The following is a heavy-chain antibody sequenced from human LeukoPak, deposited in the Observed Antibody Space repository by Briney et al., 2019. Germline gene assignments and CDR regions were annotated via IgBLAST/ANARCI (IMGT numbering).Heavy chain of an antibody. Sequence: SETLSLTCTISGGSISSGGYYCSWIRQPPGKGLEWIGYIFHSGSTYYNPSLKSRVTMSVDRSKNQFSLKLSSVTAADTAVYYCATYYCSSTNCYFDYWGQGTLVTVSS. V-gene: IGHV4-30-2*01. CDR1: GGSISSGGYY. D-gene: IGHD2-2*01. J-gene: IGHJ4*02. CDR2: IFHSGST. CDR3: ATYYCSSTNCYFDY.